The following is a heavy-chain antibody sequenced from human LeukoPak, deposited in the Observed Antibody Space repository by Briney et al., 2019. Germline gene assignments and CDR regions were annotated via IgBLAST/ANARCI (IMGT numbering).Heavy chain of an antibody. Sequence: ASVKVSCKASEYSFISYYIHWVRQAPGQGLEWMGIINPRAGSTSYAQKFQGRVTMTRDTSTSTVYMELSSLRSEDTAVYYCARDGQQQLVWVDYWGQGTLATVSS. CDR1: EYSFISYY. V-gene: IGHV1-46*01. CDR3: ARDGQQQLVWVDY. J-gene: IGHJ4*02. D-gene: IGHD6-13*01. CDR2: INPRAGST.